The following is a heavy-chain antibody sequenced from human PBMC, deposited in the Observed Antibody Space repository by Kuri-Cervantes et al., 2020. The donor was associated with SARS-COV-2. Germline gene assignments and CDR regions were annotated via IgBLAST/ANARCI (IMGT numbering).Heavy chain of an antibody. Sequence: GGSLRLSCAASGFTVSSNYMSWVRQAPGKGLEWVSVIYSCGSTYYADSVKGRFTISRDNSKNTLYLQMNSLRAEDTAVYYCARGGVIIKTEDCDYWGQGTLVTVSS. CDR1: GFTVSSNY. CDR3: ARGGVIIKTEDCDY. CDR2: IYSCGST. J-gene: IGHJ4*02. D-gene: IGHD3-10*01. V-gene: IGHV3-66*03.